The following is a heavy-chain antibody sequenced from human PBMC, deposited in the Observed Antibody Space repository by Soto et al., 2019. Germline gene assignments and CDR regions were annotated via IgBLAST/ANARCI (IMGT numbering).Heavy chain of an antibody. CDR1: GFTFSSYA. CDR2: ITGSGGRT. D-gene: IGHD6-19*01. J-gene: IGHJ4*02. CDR3: AKDAVFIAVTGPFDY. V-gene: IGHV3-23*01. Sequence: GGSLRLSCAASGFTFSSYAMSWVRQAPGKGLEWVSSITGSGGRTFYADSVKGRFTISRDNSKNTLYLQMNNLRAEDTAVYYCAKDAVFIAVTGPFDYWGQGTLVTVSS.